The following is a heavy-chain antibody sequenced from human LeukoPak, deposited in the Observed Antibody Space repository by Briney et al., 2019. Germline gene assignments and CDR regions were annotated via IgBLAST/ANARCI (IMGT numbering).Heavy chain of an antibody. J-gene: IGHJ4*02. V-gene: IGHV3-48*04. CDR1: GFTFSAYT. CDR2: INSGSSSI. CDR3: ARGGFGDLPIDN. D-gene: IGHD3-10*01. Sequence: PGGSLRLSCAASGFTFSAYTMNWVRQAPGKGLEWVSNINSGSSSIYYADSVKGRFTISRDNGKNSLYLQMNSLRAEDTAVYYCARGGFGDLPIDNWGQGTLVTVSS.